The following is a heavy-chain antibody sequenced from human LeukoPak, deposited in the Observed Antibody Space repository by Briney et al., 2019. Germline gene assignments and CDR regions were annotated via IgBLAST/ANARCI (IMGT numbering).Heavy chain of an antibody. J-gene: IGHJ4*02. CDR1: GGSISSYY. CDR2: IYYSGST. D-gene: IGHD3-16*02. CDR3: ARHESGLYDYVWGSYPWYFDY. V-gene: IGHV4-59*08. Sequence: SETLSLTCTVSGGSISSYYWSWIRQPPGKGLEWIGYIYYSGSTNYNPSLKSRVTISVDTSKNQFSLKLSSVTAADTAVYYCARHESGLYDYVWGSYPWYFDYWGQGTLVTVSS.